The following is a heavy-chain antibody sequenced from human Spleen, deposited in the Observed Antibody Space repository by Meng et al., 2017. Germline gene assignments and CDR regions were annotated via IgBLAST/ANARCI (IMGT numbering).Heavy chain of an antibody. Sequence: QVQLVQSGAEVRKPGASVKVSCKASGYSFTHHGITWVRQAPGQGLEWLGWISGYNGDTHYAQKLQGRVTMTTDTSTSTVYMELRSLRSEDTAVYYCARDDFWSGTPFDYWGQGTLVTVSS. V-gene: IGHV1-18*01. CDR3: ARDDFWSGTPFDY. D-gene: IGHD3-3*01. J-gene: IGHJ4*02. CDR2: ISGYNGDT. CDR1: GYSFTHHG.